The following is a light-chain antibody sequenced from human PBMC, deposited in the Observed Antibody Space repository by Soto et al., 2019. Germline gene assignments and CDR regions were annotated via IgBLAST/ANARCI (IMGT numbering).Light chain of an antibody. V-gene: IGKV1-12*01. CDR2: AAS. CDR3: QQANSFPIT. CDR1: QGISSW. J-gene: IGKJ5*01. Sequence: DLQMTQSPSTLSATVGARVTITCRASQGISSWLAWYQQKPGKAPKLLIYAASSLQSGVPSRFSGSGSGTDFTITISSLQPEDFETYYCQQANSFPITFGQGTRLEIK.